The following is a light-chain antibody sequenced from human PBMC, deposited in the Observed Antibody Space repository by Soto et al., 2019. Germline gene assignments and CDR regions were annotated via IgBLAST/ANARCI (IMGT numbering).Light chain of an antibody. CDR1: ETVNSN. CDR2: TIS. CDR3: QQYNNWPQT. V-gene: IGKV3-15*01. Sequence: EVVMTQSPATLSVSPGERATLSCRASETVNSNLAWYQQKPGQAPRLLIYTISIRATGIPARFSGSGSGTDFTLTISSLQSEDFAEYHCQQYNNWPQTFGQGTKVDIK. J-gene: IGKJ1*01.